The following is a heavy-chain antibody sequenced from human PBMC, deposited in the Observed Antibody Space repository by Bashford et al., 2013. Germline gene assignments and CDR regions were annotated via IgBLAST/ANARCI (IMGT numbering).Heavy chain of an antibody. J-gene: IGHJ3*02. CDR3: ARLEDYGGNLDAFDI. D-gene: IGHD4-23*01. V-gene: IGHV3-11*01. CDR2: ISSSGSTI. Sequence: RQAPGKGLEWVSYISSSGSTIYYADSVKGRFTISRDNAKNSLYLQMNSLRAEDTAVYYCARLEDYGGNLDAFDIWGQGTMVTVSS.